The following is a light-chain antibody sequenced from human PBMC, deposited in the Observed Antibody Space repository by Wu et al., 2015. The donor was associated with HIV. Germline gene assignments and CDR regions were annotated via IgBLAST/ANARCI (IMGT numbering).Light chain of an antibody. Sequence: DIQMTQSPSTLSASAGDRVTITCRASQSISSWLAWYQQKPGKAPKLLIYKASSLESGVPSRFSGSGSGTEFTLTISSLQPDDFATYYCQQYNSYSRTFGQGTKGGNQT. CDR3: QQYNSYSRT. J-gene: IGKJ1*01. CDR1: QSISSW. CDR2: KAS. V-gene: IGKV1-5*03.